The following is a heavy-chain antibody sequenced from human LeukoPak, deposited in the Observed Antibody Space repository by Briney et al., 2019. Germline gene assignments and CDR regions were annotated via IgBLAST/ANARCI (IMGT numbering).Heavy chain of an antibody. J-gene: IGHJ3*02. CDR3: ARGGGDILTGTKNDAFDI. D-gene: IGHD3-9*01. CDR1: GFTFSSYS. CDR2: ISSSSSYI. Sequence: PGGSLRLSCAASGFTFSSYSMNWVRQAPGKGLEWVSSISSSSSYIYYADSVKGRFTISRDNAKNSLYLQMNSLRAEDTAVYYCARGGGDILTGTKNDAFDIWGQGTMVTVSS. V-gene: IGHV3-21*01.